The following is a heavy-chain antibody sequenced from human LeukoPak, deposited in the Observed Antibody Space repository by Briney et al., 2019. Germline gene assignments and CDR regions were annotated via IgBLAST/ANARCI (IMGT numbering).Heavy chain of an antibody. J-gene: IGHJ4*02. V-gene: IGHV3-9*01. CDR3: ARDRAWNYFDY. D-gene: IGHD3-3*01. CDR2: ISWNSVTI. CDR1: GFTFDDYA. Sequence: GGSLRLSCAASGFTFDDYAIHWVRQAPGKGLEWVSGISWNSVTIGYADSVKGRFTISRDNAKNSLYLQMNSLRAEDTAVYYCARDRAWNYFDYWGQGTLVTVSP.